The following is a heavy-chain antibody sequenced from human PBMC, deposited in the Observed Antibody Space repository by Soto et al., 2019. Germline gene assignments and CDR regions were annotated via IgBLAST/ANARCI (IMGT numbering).Heavy chain of an antibody. CDR3: ARDRRDTAMAKHSGMDV. CDR1: GGSISSYY. V-gene: IGHV4-4*07. Sequence: SEPLSLTCPVSGGSISSYYWSWIRQPAGKGLEWIGRIYTSGSTNYNPSLKSRVTMSVDTSKNQFSLKLSSVTAADTAVYYCARDRRDTAMAKHSGMDVWGQGPTVTVSS. CDR2: IYTSGST. J-gene: IGHJ6*02. D-gene: IGHD5-18*01.